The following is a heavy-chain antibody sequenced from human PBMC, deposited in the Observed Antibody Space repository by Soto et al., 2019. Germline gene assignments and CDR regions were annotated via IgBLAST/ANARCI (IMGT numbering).Heavy chain of an antibody. Sequence: PGESLKISCKGSGYSFTSYWIGWVRQMPGKGLEWMGIIYPGDSDTRYSPSFQGQVTISADKSISTAYLQWSSLKASDTAMYYCARHVTVLVPAAMRALYYYYGMDVWGQGTTVTVSS. V-gene: IGHV5-51*01. CDR2: IYPGDSDT. CDR3: ARHVTVLVPAAMRALYYYYGMDV. CDR1: GYSFTSYW. D-gene: IGHD2-2*01. J-gene: IGHJ6*02.